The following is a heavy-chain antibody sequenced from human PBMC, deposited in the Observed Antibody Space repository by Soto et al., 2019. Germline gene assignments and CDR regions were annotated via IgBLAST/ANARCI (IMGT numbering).Heavy chain of an antibody. CDR2: IYYSGST. D-gene: IGHD3-22*01. Sequence: QVQLQESGPGLVKPSETLSLTCTVSGGSISSYYWSWIRQPPGKGLEWIGYIYYSGSTNYNPSLKSRCTISVDTSQNQFSLKLSSVTAADTAVYYCARGELDSSGYYSPYFDYWGQGTLVTVSS. CDR3: ARGELDSSGYYSPYFDY. J-gene: IGHJ4*02. V-gene: IGHV4-59*01. CDR1: GGSISSYY.